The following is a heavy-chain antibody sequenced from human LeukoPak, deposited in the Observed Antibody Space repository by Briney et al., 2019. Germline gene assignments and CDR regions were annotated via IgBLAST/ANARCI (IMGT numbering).Heavy chain of an antibody. V-gene: IGHV3-7*03. CDR3: ARNNGMDV. J-gene: IGHJ6*02. CDR1: GFALSSHW. Sequence: GGSLRLSCAASGFALSSHWMTWVRQVPGRGPEWVANANRDGSETYYLDSVKGRFTISKDNAKNSLYLQMNSLRAEDTALYHCARNNGMDVWGQGTTVIVSS. CDR2: ANRDGSET.